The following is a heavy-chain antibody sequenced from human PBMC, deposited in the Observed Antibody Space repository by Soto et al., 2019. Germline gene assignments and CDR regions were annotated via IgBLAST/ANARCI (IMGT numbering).Heavy chain of an antibody. CDR3: ARELKPYNSGWYFTLS. Sequence: PSETLSLTCIASGGSVSSHYWIWVRQPAGKGLEWIGRIYISGNTKYNPSFKSRVTMSVDTSKNQVSLRLSSVTAADTAVYYCARELKPYNSGWYFTLSWSQGTQVTVSS. CDR2: IYISGNT. CDR1: GGSVSSHY. D-gene: IGHD6-19*01. V-gene: IGHV4-4*07. J-gene: IGHJ5*02.